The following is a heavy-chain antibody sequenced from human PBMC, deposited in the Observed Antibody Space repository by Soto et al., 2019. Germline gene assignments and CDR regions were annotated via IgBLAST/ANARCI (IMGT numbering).Heavy chain of an antibody. D-gene: IGHD6-13*01. J-gene: IGHJ6*02. CDR2: IYRSGSP. CDR1: GGSITSDDYC. CDR3: ARAGHSNIEDIYYGMDV. Sequence: QVELQESGPGLVKPSQTLSLICRVSGGSITSDDYCWSWIRQQPGKGLEWIGDIYRSGSPYYNASLKSRVTISLDTSKYQCSLRLSSVTAADTAVYYCARAGHSNIEDIYYGMDVWGQGTTVTVSS. V-gene: IGHV4-31*03.